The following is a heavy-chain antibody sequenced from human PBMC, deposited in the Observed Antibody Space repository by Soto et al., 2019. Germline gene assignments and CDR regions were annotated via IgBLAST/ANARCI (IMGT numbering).Heavy chain of an antibody. Sequence: QSGGSLRLSCAASGFTFSSYAMSWVRQAPGKGLEWVSGISGSGGSTYYADSVKGRFTISRDNSKNTLYLQTNSLRAEDTAVYYCAKDTYYYDSSANSRPDYWGQGTLVTVSS. V-gene: IGHV3-23*01. D-gene: IGHD3-22*01. CDR1: GFTFSSYA. CDR2: ISGSGGST. J-gene: IGHJ4*02. CDR3: AKDTYYYDSSANSRPDY.